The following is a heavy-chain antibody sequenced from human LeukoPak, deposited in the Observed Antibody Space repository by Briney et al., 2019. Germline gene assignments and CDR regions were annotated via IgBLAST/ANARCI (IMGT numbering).Heavy chain of an antibody. Sequence: PGGSLRLSCAASGFTFSSYWMSWVRQAPGKGLEWVANIKQDGSEKYYVDSVKGRFTISRDNAKNSLYLQMNSLRAEDTAVYYCARDQGGDYLFEFDPWGQGTLVTVSS. CDR1: GFTFSSYW. J-gene: IGHJ5*02. V-gene: IGHV3-7*01. CDR2: IKQDGSEK. D-gene: IGHD4-17*01. CDR3: ARDQGGDYLFEFDP.